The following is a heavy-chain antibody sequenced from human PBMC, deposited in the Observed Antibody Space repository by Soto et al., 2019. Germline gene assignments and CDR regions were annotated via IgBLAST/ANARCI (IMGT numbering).Heavy chain of an antibody. J-gene: IGHJ4*02. Sequence: PGGSLRLSCAASGFTFSSYGMHWVRQAPGKGLEWVAVIWYDGSNKYYADSVKGRFTISRDNSKNTLYLQMNSLRAEDTAVYYCAIDQGGYDLRYYFDYWGQGTLVPVSS. CDR2: IWYDGSNK. V-gene: IGHV3-33*01. CDR1: GFTFSSYG. D-gene: IGHD5-12*01. CDR3: AIDQGGYDLRYYFDY.